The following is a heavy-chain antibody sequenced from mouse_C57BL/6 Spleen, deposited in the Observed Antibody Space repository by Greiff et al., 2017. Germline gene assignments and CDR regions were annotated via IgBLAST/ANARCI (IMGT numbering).Heavy chain of an antibody. D-gene: IGHD2-1*01. CDR1: GFSLSTSTMG. CDR2: IWWNDDK. CDR3: AQIDLAGNLDY. V-gene: IGHV8-5*01. Sequence: QVTLKESGPGILQPSQTLSLSCSFSGFSLSTSTMGIGWIRQPSGKGLEWLAHIWWNDDKYYNPSLKSQLTISKDTSNTQVFRKITSVDTADTATYYCAQIDLAGNLDYWGQGTTLTVSS. J-gene: IGHJ2*01.